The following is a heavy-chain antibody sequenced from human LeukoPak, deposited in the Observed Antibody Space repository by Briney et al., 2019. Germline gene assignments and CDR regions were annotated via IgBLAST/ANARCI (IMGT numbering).Heavy chain of an antibody. V-gene: IGHV3-30*02. J-gene: IGHJ4*02. CDR2: IQFDGSSE. D-gene: IGHD6-19*01. CDR1: GFTFSSYG. CDR3: AKGSGWYFDY. Sequence: TGGSLRLSCATSGFTFSSYGMHWVRQAPGKGLEWVAFIQFDGSSEYYADSVKGRFTFSRDNSRNTLHLQMNSLRPEDTDVYYCAKGSGWYFDYWRQGTLVAVSS.